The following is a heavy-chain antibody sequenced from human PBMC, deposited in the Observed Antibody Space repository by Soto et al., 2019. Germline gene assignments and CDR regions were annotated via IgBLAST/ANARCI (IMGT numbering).Heavy chain of an antibody. J-gene: IGHJ3*02. CDR3: TNDILTGYHPPYAFDI. Sequence: PGGSLRLSCTASGFTFGDYAMSWFRQAPGKGLEWVGFIRSKAYGGTTEYAASVKGRFTISRDDSKSIAYLQMNSLKTEDTAVYYCTNDILTGYHPPYAFDIWGQGTMVTVSS. V-gene: IGHV3-49*03. D-gene: IGHD3-9*01. CDR2: IRSKAYGGTT. CDR1: GFTFGDYA.